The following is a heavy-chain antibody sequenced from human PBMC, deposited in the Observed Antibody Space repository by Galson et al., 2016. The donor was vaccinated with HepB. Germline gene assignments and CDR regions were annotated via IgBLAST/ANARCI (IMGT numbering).Heavy chain of an antibody. D-gene: IGHD3-16*01. J-gene: IGHJ4*02. V-gene: IGHV4-39*01. CDR2: IYYSGRT. CDR1: GGSISSSSYY. CDR3: ASLPITFGELLDY. Sequence: ETLSLTCSVSGGSISSSSYYWGWIRQPPGKGLEWIGNIYYSGRTYYNPSPKSRVTISVDTSKNQFSLKLSSVTAADTAVYYCASLPITFGELLDYWGRGNRVTVSS.